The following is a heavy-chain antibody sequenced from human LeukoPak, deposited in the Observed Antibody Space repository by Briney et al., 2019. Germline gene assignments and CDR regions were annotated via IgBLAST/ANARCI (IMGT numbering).Heavy chain of an antibody. CDR1: GFTFSSYS. J-gene: IGHJ4*02. CDR3: AKDQIVVVIATFSY. D-gene: IGHD2-21*01. Sequence: PGGSLRLSCAASGFTFSSYSMNWVRQAPGKGLEWVSSISSSSSYIYYADSVKGRFTISRDNAKNTLYLQMNSLRAEDTAVYYCAKDQIVVVIATFSYWGQGTLVTVSS. CDR2: ISSSSSYI. V-gene: IGHV3-21*04.